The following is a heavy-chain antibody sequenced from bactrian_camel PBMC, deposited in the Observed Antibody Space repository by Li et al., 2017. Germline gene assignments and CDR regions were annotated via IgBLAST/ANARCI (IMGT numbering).Heavy chain of an antibody. J-gene: IGHJ4*01. V-gene: IGHV3S26*01. CDR2: IVSGGG. CDR1: GYTSSDFC. CDR3: AAIIQCRANWNETGTYNY. D-gene: IGHD8*01. Sequence: VQLVESGGGSVQAGGSLTLSCAVSGYTSSDFCMDWFRQAPGKEREGVAAIVSGGGQRYADSVKGRFTISQDNAKTTLYLQMNSLKPEDTAVYYCAAIIQCRANWNETGTYNYWGQGTQVTVS.